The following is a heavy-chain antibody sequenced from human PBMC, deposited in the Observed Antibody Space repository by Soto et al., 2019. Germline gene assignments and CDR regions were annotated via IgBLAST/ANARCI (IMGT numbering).Heavy chain of an antibody. J-gene: IGHJ4*02. CDR1: GYTFTSYA. V-gene: IGHV1-3*01. CDR3: ARDLAPRGYSYGSVDY. CDR2: INAIFGKT. Sequence: GASVKVSCKASGYTFTSYAMHWVRQAPGQRLEWMGGINAIFGKTKYAQKFQGRVTITADESTSTAYMELSSLRSEDTAVYYCARDLAPRGYSYGSVDYWGQGTLVTVSS. D-gene: IGHD5-18*01.